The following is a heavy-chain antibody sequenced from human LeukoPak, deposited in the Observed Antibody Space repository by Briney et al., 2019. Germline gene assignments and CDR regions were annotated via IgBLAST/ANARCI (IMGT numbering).Heavy chain of an antibody. V-gene: IGHV1-2*02. CDR1: GYTFTGYY. Sequence: ASVKVSCKASGYTFTGYYMHWVRQAPGQGLEWMGWINPNSGGTNYAQKFQGRVTMTRDTSISTAYVELSRLRSDDTAVYYCARADSSGLFWFDPWGQGTLVTVSS. CDR2: INPNSGGT. J-gene: IGHJ5*02. D-gene: IGHD6-19*01. CDR3: ARADSSGLFWFDP.